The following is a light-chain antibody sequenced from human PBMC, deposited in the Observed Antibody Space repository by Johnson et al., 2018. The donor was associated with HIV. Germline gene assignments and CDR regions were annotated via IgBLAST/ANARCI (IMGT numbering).Light chain of an antibody. Sequence: QSVLTQPPSVSAAPGQKVTVSCSGSSSNIGSNDVSWYQQFPGAAPKLLIYENNKRPSGIPDRFSGSKSGTSATLGITGLQTGDEADYYCATWDRSLTIGGGVGTGTKVTVL. CDR3: ATWDRSLTIGGG. CDR2: ENN. J-gene: IGLJ1*01. CDR1: SSNIGSND. V-gene: IGLV1-51*02.